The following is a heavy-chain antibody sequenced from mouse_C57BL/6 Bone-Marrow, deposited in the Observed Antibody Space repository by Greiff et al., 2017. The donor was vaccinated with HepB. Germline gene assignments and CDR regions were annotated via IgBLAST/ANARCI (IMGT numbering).Heavy chain of an antibody. CDR1: GFNIKDDY. CDR2: IDPENGDT. V-gene: IGHV14-4*01. J-gene: IGHJ4*01. CDR3: TTGTDAMDY. Sequence: EVQLQQSGAELVRPGASVKLSCTASGFNIKDDYMHWVKQRPEQGLEWIGWIDPENGDTEYASKFQGKATITADTSSNTAYLPLSSLTSEDTAVYYCTTGTDAMDYWGQGTSVTVSS. D-gene: IGHD4-1*01.